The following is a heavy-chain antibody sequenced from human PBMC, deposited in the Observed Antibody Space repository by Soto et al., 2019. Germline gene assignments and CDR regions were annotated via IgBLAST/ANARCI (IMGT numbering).Heavy chain of an antibody. Sequence: ESGGGLVQPGGPLRLSCAASGFTFSIYPMSWVRQTPEKGLEWVSTIGTTGGDTYYADSVRGRSTISRDDSKNTLYLQMSSLRAEESAVYYCAKSRVDSGRGYFDLWGRGTLVTVSS. V-gene: IGHV3-23*01. D-gene: IGHD6-25*01. J-gene: IGHJ2*01. CDR1: GFTFSIYP. CDR2: IGTTGGDT. CDR3: AKSRVDSGRGYFDL.